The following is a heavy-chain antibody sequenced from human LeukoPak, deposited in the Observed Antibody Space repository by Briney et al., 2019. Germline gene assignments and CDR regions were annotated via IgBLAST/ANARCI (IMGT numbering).Heavy chain of an antibody. J-gene: IGHJ6*03. CDR3: ARERQNYYGSGVYYYYMDV. D-gene: IGHD3-10*01. CDR2: IYHSGST. Sequence: SETLSLTCTVSGGSISSGGYYWSWIRQPPGKGLEWIGYIYHSGSTYYNPSLKSRVTISVDRSKNQFSLKLSSVTAADTAVYYCARERQNYYGSGVYYYYMDVWGKGTTVTVSS. V-gene: IGHV4-30-2*01. CDR1: GGSISSGGYY.